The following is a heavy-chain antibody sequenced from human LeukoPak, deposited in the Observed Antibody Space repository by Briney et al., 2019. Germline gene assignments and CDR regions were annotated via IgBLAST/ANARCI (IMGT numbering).Heavy chain of an antibody. CDR1: GYSFTSYW. D-gene: IGHD3-10*01. CDR3: ARQYGSGSYDY. CDR2: IYPDDSDN. V-gene: IGHV5-51*01. J-gene: IGHJ4*02. Sequence: GESLKISCKGSGYSFTSYWIGWVGQLPGKGLECMGIIYPDDSDNRYNPSFQGQVTISADKSNSTAYLQWSSLKAWDTAMYYCARQYGSGSYDYWGQGTLVTVSS.